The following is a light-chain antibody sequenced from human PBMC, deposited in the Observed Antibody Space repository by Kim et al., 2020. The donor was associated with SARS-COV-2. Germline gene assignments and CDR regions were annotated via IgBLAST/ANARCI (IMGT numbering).Light chain of an antibody. CDR1: SSNIGSNY. Sequence: ELTQPPSASGTPGQTVTISCSGSSSNIGSNYVYWYQQLPGTAPKLLIYRNNQRPSGVPDRFSGSKSGTSASLAISGLRSEDEADYYCAAWDDSLSGPNVVFGGGTQLTVL. CDR3: AAWDDSLSGPNVV. CDR2: RNN. V-gene: IGLV1-47*01. J-gene: IGLJ2*01.